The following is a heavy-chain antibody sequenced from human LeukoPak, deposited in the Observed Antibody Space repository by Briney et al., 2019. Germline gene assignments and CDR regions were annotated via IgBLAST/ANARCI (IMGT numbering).Heavy chain of an antibody. CDR3: ARERTKDSSSSFDY. CDR1: GYTFTGYY. V-gene: IGHV1-2*02. D-gene: IGHD6-6*01. CDR2: INPNSGGT. Sequence: ASVKASCKASGYTFTGYYMHWVRQAPGQGLEWMGWINPNSGGTNYAQKFQGRVTMTRDTSISTAYMELSRLRSDDTAVYYCARERTKDSSSSFDYWGQGTLVTVSS. J-gene: IGHJ4*02.